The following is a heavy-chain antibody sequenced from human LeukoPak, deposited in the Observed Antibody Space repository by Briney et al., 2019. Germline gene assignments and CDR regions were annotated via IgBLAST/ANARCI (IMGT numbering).Heavy chain of an antibody. CDR1: GFTFSASW. J-gene: IGHJ4*02. V-gene: IGHV3-7*01. CDR2: INQDASVQ. D-gene: IGHD1-14*01. CDR3: ARNRAAPED. Sequence: GGSLRLSCAASGFTFSASWMTWVRQAPGKGLERVASINQDASVQHLVDFVKGRFAISRDNAKNSLYLQMNSLRDDDTAIYYCARNRAAPEDWGQGTLVTVSS.